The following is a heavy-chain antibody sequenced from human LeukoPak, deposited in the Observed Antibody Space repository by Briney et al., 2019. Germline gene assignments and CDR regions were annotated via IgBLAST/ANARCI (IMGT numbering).Heavy chain of an antibody. D-gene: IGHD3-3*01. CDR1: GYTFTSYG. CDR2: ISAYNGNT. J-gene: IGHJ4*02. CDR3: ARDRGSTYYDFWSGYSADYYFDY. V-gene: IGHV1-18*01. Sequence: ASVKVSCKASGYTFTSYGISWVRQAPGQGLEWMGWISAYNGNTNYAQKLQGRVTMTTDTSTSTAYMELRSLRSDDTAVYYCARDRGSTYYDFWSGYSADYYFDYWGQGTLVTVSS.